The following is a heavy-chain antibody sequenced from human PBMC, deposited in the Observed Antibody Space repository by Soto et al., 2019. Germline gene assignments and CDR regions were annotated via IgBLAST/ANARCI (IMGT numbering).Heavy chain of an antibody. CDR1: GDTLFRYS. D-gene: IGHD3-22*01. J-gene: IGHJ4*02. CDR2: IYAGDSET. V-gene: IGHV5-51*01. CDR3: SRHDTTDYESGGHFYGDY. Sequence: GASQKISCQASGDTLFRYSIAWLRQMPGKGPEWMGVIYAGDSETTYSPSFQGHVIISADKSISTAYLQWSSLKASDTAIYYCSRHDTTDYESGGHFYGDYWGQGTSVLVSS.